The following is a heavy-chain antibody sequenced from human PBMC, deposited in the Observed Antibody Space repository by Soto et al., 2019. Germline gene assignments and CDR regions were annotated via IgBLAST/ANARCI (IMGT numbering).Heavy chain of an antibody. D-gene: IGHD3-3*01. CDR2: INPDGGST. J-gene: IGHJ4*02. CDR3: AKAPRGGVIITTYSAHIDY. CDR1: GYTFTSYY. Sequence: QVQLVQSGAAVKKPGASVMLSCKASGYTFTSYYMHWVRQAPGQGLEWMGIINPDGGSTRYAQKFQGRVTMTRDTSTSTFYMERSSLRSEDTAVYYCAKAPRGGVIITTYSAHIDYWGQGTLVTVSS. V-gene: IGHV1-46*01.